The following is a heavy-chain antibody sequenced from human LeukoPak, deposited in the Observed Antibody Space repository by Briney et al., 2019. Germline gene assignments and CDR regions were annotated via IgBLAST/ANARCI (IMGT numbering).Heavy chain of an antibody. CDR1: GYSFTNYW. V-gene: IGHV5-51*01. Sequence: LGESLKIYCKGSGYSFTNYWIGWVRQMPGKGLEWMGIIYPGDSDTRYSPSFQGQVTISADKSISTAYLQWGSLKASDTAMYYCARSQGYCSGGSCLQGDWFDPWGQGTLVTVSS. CDR3: ARSQGYCSGGSCLQGDWFDP. CDR2: IYPGDSDT. J-gene: IGHJ5*02. D-gene: IGHD2-15*01.